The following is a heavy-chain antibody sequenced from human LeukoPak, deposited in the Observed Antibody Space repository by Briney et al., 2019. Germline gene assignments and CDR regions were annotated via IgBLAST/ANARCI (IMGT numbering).Heavy chain of an antibody. J-gene: IGHJ4*02. CDR3: AKDHVNAGRLDY. D-gene: IGHD6-13*01. Sequence: GGSLRLSCEVSGLIFSNFAMAWVRQAPGKGLEWVSLITGTSGRTYYAASVKGRFTISRDNSKNTVYLQMDNLRAEDTALYYCAKDHVNAGRLDYWGQGTPVTVSS. CDR1: GLIFSNFA. CDR2: ITGTSGRT. V-gene: IGHV3-23*01.